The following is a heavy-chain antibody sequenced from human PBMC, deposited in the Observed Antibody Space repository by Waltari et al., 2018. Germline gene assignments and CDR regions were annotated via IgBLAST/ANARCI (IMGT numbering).Heavy chain of an antibody. J-gene: IGHJ4*02. V-gene: IGHV4-59*11. CDR1: GGSISSHS. Sequence: QVQLQESGPGLVKPSETLSLTCTVSGGSISSHSWSWIRQPPGKGLEWIGYIYYSGSTNYNPSLKSRVTISVDTSKNQFSLKLSSVTAADTAVYYCASLYDFWSGYYYDYWGQGTLVTVSS. CDR3: ASLYDFWSGYYYDY. CDR2: IYYSGST. D-gene: IGHD3-3*01.